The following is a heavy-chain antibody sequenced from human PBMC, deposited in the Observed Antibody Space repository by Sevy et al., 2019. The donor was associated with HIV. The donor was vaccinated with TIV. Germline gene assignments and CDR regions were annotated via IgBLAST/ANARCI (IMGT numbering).Heavy chain of an antibody. J-gene: IGHJ4*02. V-gene: IGHV3-30*18. CDR2: ISYDGSNK. CDR1: GFTFSSYG. CDR3: AKPIGIAAAGTFDY. D-gene: IGHD6-13*01. Sequence: GGSLRLSCAASGFTFSSYGMHWVRQAPGKGLEWVAVISYDGSNKYYADSVKGRFTISRDNSKNTLYLQMNSLRAGDTAVYYCAKPIGIAAAGTFDYWGQGTLVTVSS.